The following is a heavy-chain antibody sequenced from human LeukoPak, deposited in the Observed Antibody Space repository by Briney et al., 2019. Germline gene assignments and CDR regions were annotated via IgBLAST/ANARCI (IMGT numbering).Heavy chain of an antibody. J-gene: IGHJ4*02. CDR1: GFTLSSYA. D-gene: IGHD6-13*01. V-gene: IGHV3-23*01. CDR2: ISGSGGST. Sequence: GGSLRLSCAASGFTLSSYAMSWVRQAPGKGLEWVSAISGSGGSTYYADSVKGRFTISRDNSKNTLYLQMNSLRAEDTAVYYCAKSEQQLVHFDYWGQGTLVTVSS. CDR3: AKSEQQLVHFDY.